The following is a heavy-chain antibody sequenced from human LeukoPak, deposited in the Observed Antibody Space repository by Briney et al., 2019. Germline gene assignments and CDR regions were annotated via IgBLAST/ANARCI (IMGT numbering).Heavy chain of an antibody. J-gene: IGHJ3*02. D-gene: IGHD6-19*01. CDR3: ARDDFNGLAVAGHDAFDI. CDR2: ISYDGSNK. CDR1: GFTFSSYS. Sequence: PGGSLRLSCAASGFTFSSYSMNWVRQAPGKGLEWVAVISYDGSNKYYADSVKGRFTISRDNSKNTLYLQMNSLRAEDTAVYYCARDDFNGLAVAGHDAFDIWGQGTMVTVSS. V-gene: IGHV3-30*03.